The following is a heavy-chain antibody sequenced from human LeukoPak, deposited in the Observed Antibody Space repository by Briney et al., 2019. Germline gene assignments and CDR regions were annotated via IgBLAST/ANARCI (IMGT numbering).Heavy chain of an antibody. J-gene: IGHJ4*02. V-gene: IGHV4-38-2*01. CDR2: MYNSVSI. D-gene: IGHD6-6*01. CDR1: GYSIRNGGY. Sequence: SETLSLTCVVSGYSIRNGGYWGWIRQSPGRGLEWIASMYNSVSIHYNPSLKSRVTILVDTSKNEFSLKMRSVTAADTAVYYCARNSSSGFFDYWGQGTLATVSS. CDR3: ARNSSSGFFDY.